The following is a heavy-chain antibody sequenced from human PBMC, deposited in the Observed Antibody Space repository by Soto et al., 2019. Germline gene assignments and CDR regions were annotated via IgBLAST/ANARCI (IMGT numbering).Heavy chain of an antibody. V-gene: IGHV4-39*01. CDR2: IFYTGTT. CDR3: ARQRCGGGRCYDAFDI. J-gene: IGHJ3*02. D-gene: IGHD2-15*01. Sequence: KPSETLSLTCSVSGGSVSYNSYYWGWIRQPPGKGLEWVGGIFYTGTTYYNPSLKDRLSISVDTSKNSFSLNLTSVTAADTAVYFCARQRCGGGRCYDAFDIWGQGTMVTVSS. CDR1: GGSVSYNSYY.